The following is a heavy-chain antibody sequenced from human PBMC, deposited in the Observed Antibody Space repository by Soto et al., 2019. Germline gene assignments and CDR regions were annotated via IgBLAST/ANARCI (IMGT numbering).Heavy chain of an antibody. CDR2: ISYDGSNK. J-gene: IGHJ4*02. V-gene: IGHV3-30*18. D-gene: IGHD1-26*01. CDR3: AKGGSSVDY. Sequence: PGGSLRLSCAASGFTFSSYGMHWVRQAPGKGLEWVAVISYDGSNKYYADSVKGRFTISRDNSKNTLYLQMNSLRAEDTAVYYCAKGGSSVDYWGQGTLVTVSS. CDR1: GFTFSSYG.